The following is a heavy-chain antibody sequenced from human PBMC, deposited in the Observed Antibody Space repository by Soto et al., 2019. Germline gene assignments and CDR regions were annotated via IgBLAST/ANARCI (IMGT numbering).Heavy chain of an antibody. J-gene: IGHJ5*02. CDR2: ISAYNGNT. Sequence: QVQLVQPGAEVKKPGASVKVSCKASGDIFTSYGISWVRQAPGQGLDWMGWISAYNGNTNYAQKCQGRFTITTDTPTSTAYMELRSLRSDDTSVYYCARDQEGITMIVGGTWGQGTLVTVSS. V-gene: IGHV1-18*01. CDR1: GDIFTSYG. D-gene: IGHD3-22*01. CDR3: ARDQEGITMIVGGT.